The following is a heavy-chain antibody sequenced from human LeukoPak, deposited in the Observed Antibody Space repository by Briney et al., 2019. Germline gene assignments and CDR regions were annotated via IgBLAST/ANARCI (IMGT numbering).Heavy chain of an antibody. CDR1: GFTFSSYS. Sequence: GGSLRLSCAASGFTFSSYSMNWVRQAPGKGLEWVSSISSSSSYIYYADSVKGRFTISRDNAKNSLYLQMNSLRAEDTAVYYCARVGSGDYEAYYYMDVWGKGTTVTVSS. CDR2: ISSSSSYI. CDR3: ARVGSGDYEAYYYMDV. D-gene: IGHD4-17*01. V-gene: IGHV3-21*01. J-gene: IGHJ6*03.